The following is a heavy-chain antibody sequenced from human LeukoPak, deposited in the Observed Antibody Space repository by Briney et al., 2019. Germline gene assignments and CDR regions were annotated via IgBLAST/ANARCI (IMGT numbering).Heavy chain of an antibody. J-gene: IGHJ4*02. CDR2: IKSKTDGGTT. V-gene: IGHV3-15*01. Sequence: GGSLRLSCAASGFTFSNAWMSWVRQAPGKGLEWVCRIKSKTDGGTTDYAAPVKGRFTISRDDSKNTLYLQMNSLKTEDTAVYYCTTDPNLQWLPLYWGQGTLVTVSS. D-gene: IGHD6-19*01. CDR3: TTDPNLQWLPLY. CDR1: GFTFSNAW.